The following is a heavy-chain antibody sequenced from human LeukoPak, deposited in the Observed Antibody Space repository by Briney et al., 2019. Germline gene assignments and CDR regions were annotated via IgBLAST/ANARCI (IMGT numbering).Heavy chain of an antibody. D-gene: IGHD3-3*01. CDR3: ARDTITIFGVVQPYFDY. V-gene: IGHV3-21*01. Sequence: GGSLRLSCAASGFTFSSYSMNWVRQAPGKGLEWVSSISSSSSYIYYADSVKGRFTISRDNAKNSLYLQMNSLRAEDTAVYYCARDTITIFGVVQPYFDYWGQGTLVTVSS. CDR2: ISSSSSYI. CDR1: GFTFSSYS. J-gene: IGHJ4*02.